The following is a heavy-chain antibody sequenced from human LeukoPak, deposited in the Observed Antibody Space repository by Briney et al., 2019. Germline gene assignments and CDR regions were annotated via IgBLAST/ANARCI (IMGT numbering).Heavy chain of an antibody. CDR1: GFTFSDYW. CDR2: IKQDGSAK. CDR3: ARWRGSTSERSDY. D-gene: IGHD2-2*01. Sequence: GGSLRVSCTASGFTFSDYWMTWVRQAPGKGLEWVANIKQDGSAKYYVDSVKGRFTISRDNAKNSLYLQMDSLRVEDTATYYCARWRGSTSERSDYWGQGTLVTVSS. V-gene: IGHV3-7*01. J-gene: IGHJ4*02.